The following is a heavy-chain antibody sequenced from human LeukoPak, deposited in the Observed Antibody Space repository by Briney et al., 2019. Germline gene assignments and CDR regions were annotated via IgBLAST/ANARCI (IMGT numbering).Heavy chain of an antibody. CDR1: GFTFSSYA. V-gene: IGHV3-30-3*01. Sequence: AGGSLRLSCAASGFTFSSYAMHWVRQAPGKGLEWVAVISYDGSNKYYADSVKGRFTISRDNSKNTLYLQMNSLRAEDTAVYYCAREFSGYAFDIWGQGTMVTVSS. J-gene: IGHJ3*02. D-gene: IGHD5-12*01. CDR2: ISYDGSNK. CDR3: AREFSGYAFDI.